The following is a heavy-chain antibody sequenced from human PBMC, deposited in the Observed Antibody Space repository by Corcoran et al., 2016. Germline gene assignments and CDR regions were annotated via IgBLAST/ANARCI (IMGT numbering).Heavy chain of an antibody. CDR1: GGSFCGYY. CDR3: ARGAMRDDYYYGMDV. Sequence: QVQLQQWGSGLLKLSETLSLTCAVYGGSFCGYYWSWIRQPPGKGLGWIGEINHSGSTNYNPSLKSRVTISVDPSKNQFTLKLSSVTAADTAVYYCARGAMRDDYYYGMDVWGQGTTVTVSS. J-gene: IGHJ6*02. V-gene: IGHV4-34*01. CDR2: INHSGST.